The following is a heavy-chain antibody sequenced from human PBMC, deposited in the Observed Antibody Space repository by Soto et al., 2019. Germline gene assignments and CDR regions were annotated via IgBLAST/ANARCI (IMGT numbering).Heavy chain of an antibody. V-gene: IGHV4-30-4*01. CDR2: ISYSGST. CDR3: AREEAASIEPWFDP. CDR1: GGSINTINNY. Sequence: SETLSLTCTVSGGSINTINNYWSWIRQPPGKGLECIGFISYSGSTYYNPSLMSRLTISLDTSTNRFSLKLTSVTAADTAVYYCAREEAASIEPWFDPWGQGTLVTVSS. D-gene: IGHD6-13*01. J-gene: IGHJ5*02.